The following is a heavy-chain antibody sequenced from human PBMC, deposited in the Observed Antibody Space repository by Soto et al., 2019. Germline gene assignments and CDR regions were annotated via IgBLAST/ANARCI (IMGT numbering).Heavy chain of an antibody. CDR1: GYTFTSYG. V-gene: IGHV1-18*01. Sequence: QVQLVQSGAEVKKPGASVKVSCKASGYTFTSYGISWVRQAPGQGLEWMGWISAYNGNTNYAQKLQGRVPMTTDTSRSTAYRELGSRRCDDTAVYYCASGRGYCSGGSCYDYYYYGMDVWGQGTTVTVFS. CDR2: ISAYNGNT. J-gene: IGHJ6*02. D-gene: IGHD2-15*01. CDR3: ASGRGYCSGGSCYDYYYYGMDV.